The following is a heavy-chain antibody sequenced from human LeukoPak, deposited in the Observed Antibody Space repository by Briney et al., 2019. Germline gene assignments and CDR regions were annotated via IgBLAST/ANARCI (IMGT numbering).Heavy chain of an antibody. Sequence: GASVKVSCKASGYTFNDYYMHWVRQAPGQGLEWVGWINPNGGGTNYAQKFQGRVTMTRDTSISTVYMDLSSLRSDDTAVYYCARDRGFPTVLLFYFDYWGQGTLVTVSS. CDR1: GYTFNDYY. D-gene: IGHD4-17*01. J-gene: IGHJ4*02. V-gene: IGHV1-2*02. CDR3: ARDRGFPTVLLFYFDY. CDR2: INPNGGGT.